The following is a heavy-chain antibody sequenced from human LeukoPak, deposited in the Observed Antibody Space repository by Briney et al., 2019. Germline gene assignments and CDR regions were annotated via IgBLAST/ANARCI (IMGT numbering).Heavy chain of an antibody. CDR3: ARDYYDSSGYYYYYMDV. CDR1: GFAFDDYG. J-gene: IGHJ6*03. D-gene: IGHD3-22*01. CDR2: INWNGGST. V-gene: IGHV3-20*04. Sequence: PGGSLRLSCAASGFAFDDYGMSWVRQAPGKGLEWVSGINWNGGSTGYADSVKGRFTISRDNAKNTLYLQMNSLRAEDTAVYYCARDYYDSSGYYYYYMDVWGKGTTVTVSS.